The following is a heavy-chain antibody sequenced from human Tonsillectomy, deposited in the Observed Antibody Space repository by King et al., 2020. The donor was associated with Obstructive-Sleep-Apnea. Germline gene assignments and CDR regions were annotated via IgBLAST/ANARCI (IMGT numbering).Heavy chain of an antibody. D-gene: IGHD3-10*01. J-gene: IGHJ4*02. V-gene: IGHV1-2*02. CDR2: ISPNSGAT. Sequence: QLVQSGAEVKKPGASVKVSCKASGYTFSGYYIHWVRQAPGQGLEWMGWISPNSGATQHAQKFQGRVTMTRDTSISTAYMDLSRLRSDDTAIYYCARDMSAYDSTSPAYWGQGTLVTVSS. CDR3: ARDMSAYDSTSPAY. CDR1: GYTFSGYY.